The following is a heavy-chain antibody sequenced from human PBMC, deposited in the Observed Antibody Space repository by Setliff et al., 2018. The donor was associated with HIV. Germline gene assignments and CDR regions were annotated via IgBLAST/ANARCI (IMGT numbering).Heavy chain of an antibody. J-gene: IGHJ6*03. CDR1: GFTVSSSY. D-gene: IGHD5-12*01. CDR2: VYSGGST. V-gene: IGHV3-53*01. CDR3: VKGAPGYDTDPFYYYFYMHV. Sequence: GGSLRLSCAASGFTVSSSYMSWVRQAPGKGLEWVSVVYSGGSTYYADSVKGRFTISGDNSQNTLYLQMNGLRVEDAAVYYCVKGAPGYDTDPFYYYFYMHVWGKGTTVTVSS.